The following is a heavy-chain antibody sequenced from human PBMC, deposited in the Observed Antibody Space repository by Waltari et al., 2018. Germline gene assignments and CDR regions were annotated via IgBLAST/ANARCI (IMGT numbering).Heavy chain of an antibody. V-gene: IGHV3-15*01. CDR3: ATMDSQFQFFDF. CDR2: IKSEIHGGTT. Sequence: QVVASGGGFVKPGGSLTLPCEVSGFAFNYAWMSWVRQAPGKGLEWVGRIKSEIHGGTTDYAAFAKDRFTISRDDSRSTMFLQMHSLKSEDTAVYFCATMDSQFQFFDFWGQGTLVTVSS. CDR1: GFAFNYAW. J-gene: IGHJ4*02. D-gene: IGHD2-21*01.